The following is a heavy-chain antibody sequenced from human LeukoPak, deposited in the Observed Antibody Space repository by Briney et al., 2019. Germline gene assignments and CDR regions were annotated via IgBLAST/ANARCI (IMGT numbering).Heavy chain of an antibody. CDR3: AGSSGYYALDY. D-gene: IGHD3-22*01. CDR2: INPSGGST. J-gene: IGHJ4*02. Sequence: ASAKVSCKASGYTFTSYYMHWVRQAPGQGLEWMGIINPSGGSTSYAQKFQGRVTMTRDTSTSTVYMELSSLRSEDTAVYYCAGSSGYYALDYWGQGTLVTVSS. V-gene: IGHV1-46*01. CDR1: GYTFTSYY.